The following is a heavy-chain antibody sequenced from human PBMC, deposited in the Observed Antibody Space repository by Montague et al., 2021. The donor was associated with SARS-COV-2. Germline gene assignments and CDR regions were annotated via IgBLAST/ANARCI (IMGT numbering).Heavy chain of an antibody. CDR1: GFTFSSYA. J-gene: IGHJ6*02. CDR2: ISYDGSNK. Sequence: SLRLSCAASGFTFSSYAMHWVRQAPGKGLEWVAVISYDGSNKYYADSVKGRFTISRDNSKNTLYLQMNSLRAEDTAVYYCARATAGSYYYGVDVWGQGTTVTVSS. V-gene: IGHV3-30*04. D-gene: IGHD4-17*01. CDR3: ARATAGSYYYGVDV.